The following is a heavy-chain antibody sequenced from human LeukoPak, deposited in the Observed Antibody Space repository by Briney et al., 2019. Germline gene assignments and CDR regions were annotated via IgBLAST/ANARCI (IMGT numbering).Heavy chain of an antibody. CDR1: GFTFSSYG. D-gene: IGHD6-13*01. V-gene: IGHV3-30*02. CDR3: ARRSAAGYYYYYYMDV. Sequence: PGGSLRLSCAASGFTFSSYGMHWVRQAPGKGLEWVAFIRYDGSNKYYADSVKGRFTISRDNSKNTLYLQMNSLRAEDTAVYYCARRSAAGYYYYYYMDVWGKGTTVTVSS. J-gene: IGHJ6*03. CDR2: IRYDGSNK.